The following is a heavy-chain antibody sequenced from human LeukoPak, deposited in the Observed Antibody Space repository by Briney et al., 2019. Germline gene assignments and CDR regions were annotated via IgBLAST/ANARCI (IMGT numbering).Heavy chain of an antibody. CDR3: ARVYSAYCGGDCYRPDEYYYYYYMDV. V-gene: IGHV4-61*02. D-gene: IGHD2-21*01. J-gene: IGHJ6*03. CDR2: IYTSGST. Sequence: SQTLSLTCTVSGGSISSGSYYWSWIRQPAGKGLEWIGRIYTSGSTNYNPSLKSRVTISVDTSKNQFSLKLSSVTAADTAVYYCARVYSAYCGGDCYRPDEYYYYYYMDVWGKGTTVTVSS. CDR1: GGSISSGSYY.